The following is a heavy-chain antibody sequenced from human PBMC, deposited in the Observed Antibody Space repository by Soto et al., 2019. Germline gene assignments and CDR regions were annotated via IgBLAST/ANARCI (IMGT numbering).Heavy chain of an antibody. V-gene: IGHV1-69*13. CDR3: ARDRSQNVLRYFDPPDPVGWFDP. CDR1: GGTFSSYA. CDR2: IIPIFGTA. J-gene: IGHJ5*02. Sequence: GASVKVSCKASGGTFSSYAISWVRQAPGQGLEWMGGIIPIFGTANYAQKFQGRVTITADESTSTAYMELSSLRSEDTAVYYCARDRSQNVLRYFDPPDPVGWFDPWGQGTLVTVSS. D-gene: IGHD3-9*01.